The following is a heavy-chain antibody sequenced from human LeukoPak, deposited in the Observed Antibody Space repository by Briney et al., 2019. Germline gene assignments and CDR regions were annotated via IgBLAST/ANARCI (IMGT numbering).Heavy chain of an antibody. V-gene: IGHV4-59*01. D-gene: IGHD4-17*01. CDR2: IYYSGTA. J-gene: IGHJ6*02. Sequence: PSETLSLTCTVSGGSISHYYWSWIRQSPGKGLEWIGYIYYSGTANYNPSLKSRVTISVDTSRNQFSLQLRSVTAADTAVYYCAREDPQTTVPEGMDVWGQGTTVIVSS. CDR1: GGSISHYY. CDR3: AREDPQTTVPEGMDV.